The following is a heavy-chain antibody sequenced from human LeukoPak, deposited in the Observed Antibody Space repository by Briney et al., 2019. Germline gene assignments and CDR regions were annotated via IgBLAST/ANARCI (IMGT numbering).Heavy chain of an antibody. CDR2: IIPIFGTA. Sequence: ASVKVSCKASGGTFSSYAISWVRQAPGQGLEWMGGIIPIFGTANYAQKFQGRVTITADESTSTAYMELSSLRSEDTAGYYCARHRDTAMVTPFDYWGQGTLVTVSS. D-gene: IGHD5-18*01. V-gene: IGHV1-69*13. CDR3: ARHRDTAMVTPFDY. J-gene: IGHJ4*02. CDR1: GGTFSSYA.